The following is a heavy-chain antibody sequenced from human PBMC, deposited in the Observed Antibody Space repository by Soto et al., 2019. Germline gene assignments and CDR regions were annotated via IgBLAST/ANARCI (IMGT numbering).Heavy chain of an antibody. CDR1: GGSVSSGSYY. CDR3: ARDVNESITIFGVVSGDLNWFDP. D-gene: IGHD3-3*01. Sequence: PSETLSLTCTVSGGSVSSGSYYWSWIRQPPGKGLEWIGYIYYSGSTNYNPSLKSRVTISVDTSKNQFSLKLSSVTAADTAVYYCARDVNESITIFGVVSGDLNWFDPWGQGTLVTVSS. V-gene: IGHV4-61*01. J-gene: IGHJ5*02. CDR2: IYYSGST.